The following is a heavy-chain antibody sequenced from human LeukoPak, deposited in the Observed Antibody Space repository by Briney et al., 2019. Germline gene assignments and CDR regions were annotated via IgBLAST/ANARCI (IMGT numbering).Heavy chain of an antibody. V-gene: IGHV3-11*04. CDR1: RFTFSDYC. CDR2: IRGSGTTV. D-gene: IGHD7-27*01. CDR3: ARDSLSGDDLDY. Sequence: GGSLRLSCAASRFTFSDYCMSWIRQAPGKGLEWVSYIRGSGTTVYYADSVKGRFTISRDNAKNSVYLQMNSLRADDTAVYYCARDSLSGDDLDYWGQGTLVTVSS. J-gene: IGHJ4*02.